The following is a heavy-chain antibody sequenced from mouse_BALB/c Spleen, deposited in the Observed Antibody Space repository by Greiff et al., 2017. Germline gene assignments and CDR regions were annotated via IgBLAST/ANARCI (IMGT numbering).Heavy chain of an antibody. Sequence: EVKLMESGGDLVKPGGSLKLSCAASGFTFSSYGMSWVRQTPDKRLEWVATISSGGSYTYYPDSVKGRFTISRDNAKNTLYLQMSSLKSEDTAMYYCASTGTGWYFDVWGAGTTVTVSS. D-gene: IGHD4-1*01. CDR1: GFTFSSYG. CDR3: ASTGTGWYFDV. V-gene: IGHV5-6*01. CDR2: ISSGGSYT. J-gene: IGHJ1*01.